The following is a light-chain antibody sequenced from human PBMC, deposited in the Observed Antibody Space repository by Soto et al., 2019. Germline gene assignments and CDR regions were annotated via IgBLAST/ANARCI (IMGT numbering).Light chain of an antibody. Sequence: QSVLTQPASVSGSPGQSITISCTGTSSDVGSYNYVSWYQQHPGKAPKVMIYDVSNRPSGFSYSFSGSKSGNTASLTFFGLQAEDEADYYCSSYTTSSTYVFGTGTKVTVL. J-gene: IGLJ1*01. CDR1: SSDVGSYNY. CDR2: DVS. CDR3: SSYTTSSTYV. V-gene: IGLV2-14*01.